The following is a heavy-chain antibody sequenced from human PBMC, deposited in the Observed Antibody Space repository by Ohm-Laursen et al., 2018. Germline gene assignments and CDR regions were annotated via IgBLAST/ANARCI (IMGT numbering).Heavy chain of an antibody. D-gene: IGHD3-16*01. Sequence: SLRLSCTASGFTFSRYGFHWVRQGPGKGLEWVAVIWHDGSKKYHADSVKDRFTISRDDSKSTVYLEMNSLRAEDTAVYYCARDGFASWGGVDVWGQGTTVTASS. J-gene: IGHJ6*01. CDR3: ARDGFASWGGVDV. CDR1: GFTFSRYG. CDR2: IWHDGSKK. V-gene: IGHV3-33*01.